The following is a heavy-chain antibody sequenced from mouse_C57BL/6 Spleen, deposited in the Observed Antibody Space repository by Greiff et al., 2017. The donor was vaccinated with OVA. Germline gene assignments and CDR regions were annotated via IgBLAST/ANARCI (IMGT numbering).Heavy chain of an antibody. CDR3: TRDPTVVATYDY. V-gene: IGHV1-15*01. Sequence: QVQLQQSGAELVRPGASVTLSCKASGYTFTDYEMHWVKQTPVHGLEWIGAIDPETGGTAYNQKFKGKAILTADKSSSTAYMELRSLTSEDSAVYYCTRDPTVVATYDYWGQGTTLTVSS. CDR1: GYTFTDYE. CDR2: IDPETGGT. D-gene: IGHD1-1*01. J-gene: IGHJ2*01.